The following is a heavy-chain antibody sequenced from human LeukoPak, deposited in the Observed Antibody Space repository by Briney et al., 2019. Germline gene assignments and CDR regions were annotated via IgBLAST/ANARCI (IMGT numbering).Heavy chain of an antibody. J-gene: IGHJ5*02. CDR2: INPSGGST. CDR1: GYTFTSYY. CDR3: ARALPIGDSSGYSSYNWFDP. V-gene: IGHV1-46*01. Sequence: ASVKVSCKASGYTFTSYYMHWVRQAPGQGLEWMGIINPSGGSTSYAQKFQGRVTMTRDTSTSTVYMELSSLRSEDTAVYYCARALPIGDSSGYSSYNWFDPWGQGTLVTVSS. D-gene: IGHD3-22*01.